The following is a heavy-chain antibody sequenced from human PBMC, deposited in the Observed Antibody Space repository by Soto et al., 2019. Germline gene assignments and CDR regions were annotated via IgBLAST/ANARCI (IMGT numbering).Heavy chain of an antibody. CDR1: GGSISSGDYY. Sequence: PSETLSLTCTVSGGSISSGDYYWSWIRQPPGKGLEWIGYIYYSGSTYYNPSLKSRVTISVDTSKNQFSLKLSSVTAADTAVYYCARRDYDHYYYYMDVWGKGTTVTVSS. J-gene: IGHJ6*03. CDR3: ARRDYDHYYYYMDV. V-gene: IGHV4-30-4*01. CDR2: IYYSGST. D-gene: IGHD5-12*01.